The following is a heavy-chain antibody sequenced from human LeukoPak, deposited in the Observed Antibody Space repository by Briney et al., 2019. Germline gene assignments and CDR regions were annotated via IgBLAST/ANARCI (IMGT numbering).Heavy chain of an antibody. Sequence: PGRSLRLSCAASGFTFSSYGMHWVRQAPGKGLEWVAVISNDGSNKYYGDSVKGRFTISRDNSKNTLYLQMNSLRAEDTAVCCCAKDFHRSGSYYSPGNYWGQGTLVTVSS. CDR3: AKDFHRSGSYYSPGNY. CDR2: ISNDGSNK. V-gene: IGHV3-30*18. J-gene: IGHJ4*02. D-gene: IGHD3-10*01. CDR1: GFTFSSYG.